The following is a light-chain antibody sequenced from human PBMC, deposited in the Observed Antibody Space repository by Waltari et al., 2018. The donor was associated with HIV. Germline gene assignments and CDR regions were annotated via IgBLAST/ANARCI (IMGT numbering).Light chain of an antibody. CDR2: YDD. J-gene: IGLJ1*01. CDR1: SSTLGNNA. CDR3: AAWDDSLHGYV. Sequence: QSVLTQPPSVSAAPRQRVTISCSGSSSTLGNNAVNWYQQLPGKAPKLLIYYDDLLPSGVSARCSGSKSGTSASLAISGLHSDDEADYYCAAWDDSLHGYVFGPGTKVTV. V-gene: IGLV1-36*01.